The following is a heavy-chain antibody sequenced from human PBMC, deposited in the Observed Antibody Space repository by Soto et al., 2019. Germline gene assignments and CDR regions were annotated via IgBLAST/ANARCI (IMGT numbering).Heavy chain of an antibody. CDR1: GYTFTSYG. CDR3: ARDAPYSGSYYGADY. CDR2: ISVYNGNT. Sequence: QVQLVQSGVEVKKPGASVKVSCKASGYTFTSYGISWVRQAPGLGLEWMGWISVYNGNTNYAQKLQGRVTMTTDTSTSTAYMELRSLRSDDTAVYYCARDAPYSGSYYGADYWGQGTLVTVSS. D-gene: IGHD1-26*01. V-gene: IGHV1-18*01. J-gene: IGHJ4*02.